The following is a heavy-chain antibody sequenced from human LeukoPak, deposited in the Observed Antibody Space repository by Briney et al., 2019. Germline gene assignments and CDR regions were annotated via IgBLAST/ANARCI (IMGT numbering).Heavy chain of an antibody. V-gene: IGHV3-23*01. CDR3: AKLSDYYGSGGSFDY. CDR1: GFTFSSYA. J-gene: IGHJ4*02. Sequence: PGGSLRLSCAASGFTFSSYAMSWVRQAPGKGLEWVSAISGSGGSTYYADSVKGRFTISRDNSKNTLYLQMNSLRAEDTAVYYCAKLSDYYGSGGSFDYWGQGTLVTVSS. CDR2: ISGSGGST. D-gene: IGHD3-10*01.